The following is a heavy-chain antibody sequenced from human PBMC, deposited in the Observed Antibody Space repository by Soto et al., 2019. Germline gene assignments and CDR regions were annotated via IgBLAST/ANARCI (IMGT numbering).Heavy chain of an antibody. Sequence: GGSLRLFCVVSGFTFNNYGINWVRQAPGKGLEWVSAVSKSDNTYYSDSVKGRFTISRDNAKNSVSLHMNTLRAEDTAVYYCAREDSIIIPAVSDFWGQGTLVTVSS. D-gene: IGHD2-2*01. CDR2: VSKSDNT. V-gene: IGHV3-21*01. J-gene: IGHJ4*02. CDR3: AREDSIIIPAVSDF. CDR1: GFTFNNYG.